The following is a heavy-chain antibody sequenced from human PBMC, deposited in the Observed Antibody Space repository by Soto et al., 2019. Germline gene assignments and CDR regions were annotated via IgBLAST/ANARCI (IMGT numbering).Heavy chain of an antibody. CDR3: ARDWARAEDV. CDR1: GYTFTGYP. V-gene: IGHV1-3*01. CDR2: INAGNGDT. J-gene: IGHJ6*02. D-gene: IGHD7-27*01. Sequence: GASVKVSCKASGYTFTGYPIHWVRQAPGQGLEWMGWINAGNGDTKYSQKFQGRVTITRDTSASTAYMEVSRLRSEDTGVYYCARDWARAEDVWGQGTTVTVSS.